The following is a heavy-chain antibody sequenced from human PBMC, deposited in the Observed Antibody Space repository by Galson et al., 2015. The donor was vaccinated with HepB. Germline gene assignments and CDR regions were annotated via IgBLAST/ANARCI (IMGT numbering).Heavy chain of an antibody. CDR2: IYYSGST. V-gene: IGHV4-30-4*01. J-gene: IGHJ4*02. CDR1: GGSISSGDYY. Sequence: TLSLTCTVSGGSISSGDYYWSWIRQPPGKGLEWIGYIYYSGSTYYNPSLKSRVTISVDTSKNQFSLKLSSVTAADTAVYYCARTLLHDYGAYGYWGQGTLVTVSS. D-gene: IGHD4-17*01. CDR3: ARTLLHDYGAYGY.